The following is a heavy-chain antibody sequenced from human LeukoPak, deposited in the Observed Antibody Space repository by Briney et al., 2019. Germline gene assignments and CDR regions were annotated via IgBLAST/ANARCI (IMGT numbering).Heavy chain of an antibody. Sequence: ASVKVSCKASGYTFTSYGISWVRQAPGQGLEWMGWISAYNGNTNYGQKLQGRVTMTTDTSTGTAYMELRSLRSDDTAVYYCARDRSHYDFWSGYYQGDAFDIWGQGTMVTVSS. CDR2: ISAYNGNT. CDR3: ARDRSHYDFWSGYYQGDAFDI. V-gene: IGHV1-18*01. J-gene: IGHJ3*02. D-gene: IGHD3-3*01. CDR1: GYTFTSYG.